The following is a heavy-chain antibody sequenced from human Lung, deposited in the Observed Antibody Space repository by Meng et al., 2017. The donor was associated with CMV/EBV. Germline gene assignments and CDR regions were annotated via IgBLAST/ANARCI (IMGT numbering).Heavy chain of an antibody. CDR2: INTIIGDP. CDR1: GSTFTSYS. J-gene: IGHJ4*02. V-gene: IGHV7-4-1*02. D-gene: IGHD6-13*01. CDR3: ARGSLEADEDPG. Sequence: LMKPWAHMHFSRNASGSTFTSYSMNCVRRAPGERLEWMGWINTIIGDPTYAQGFTRRFVFSLDTSVSTAYLQISSLKAEDTAVYYCARGSLEADEDPGWGQGTLVTVSS.